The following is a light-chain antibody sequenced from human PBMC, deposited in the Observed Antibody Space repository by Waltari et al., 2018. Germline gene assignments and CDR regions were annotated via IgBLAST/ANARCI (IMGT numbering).Light chain of an antibody. CDR1: QSISSW. CDR3: QQYNSYPWT. Sequence: IQLTQSPSTLSASVGCRVTITCRASQSISSWLAWYQQKPGKAPKLLIYKASSLESGVPSRFSGSGSGTEFTLTISSLQPDDCATYYCQQYNSYPWTFGQGTKVEIK. CDR2: KAS. V-gene: IGKV1-5*03. J-gene: IGKJ1*01.